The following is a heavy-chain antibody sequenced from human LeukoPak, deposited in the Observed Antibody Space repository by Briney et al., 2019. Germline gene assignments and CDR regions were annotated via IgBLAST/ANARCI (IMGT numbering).Heavy chain of an antibody. CDR2: ISGSGGST. CDR3: AKDKGSSSWLLDY. D-gene: IGHD6-13*01. Sequence: GGSLRLSCAASGFTFSSYAMSWVRQAPRKGLEWVSAISGSGGSTYYADSVKGRFTISRDNSKNTLYLQMNSLRAEDTAVYYCAKDKGSSSWLLDYWGQGTLVTVSS. V-gene: IGHV3-23*01. J-gene: IGHJ4*02. CDR1: GFTFSSYA.